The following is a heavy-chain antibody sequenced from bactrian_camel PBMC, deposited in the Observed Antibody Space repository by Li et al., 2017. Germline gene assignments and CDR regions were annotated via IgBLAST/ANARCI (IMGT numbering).Heavy chain of an antibody. Sequence: HVQLVESGGESVQAGESLRLSCVVYGYLYSRYCMAWFRQAPGKQRGGVAAIDGDGETFYGEAFKGRFTISKDSAKNTVYLQMNALKPEDTAMYYCAAGYGGNCQTDWGQGTQVTVS. V-gene: IGHV3S53*01. CDR2: IDGDGET. CDR1: GYLYSRYC. CDR3: AAGYGGNCQTD. J-gene: IGHJ4*01. D-gene: IGHD6*01.